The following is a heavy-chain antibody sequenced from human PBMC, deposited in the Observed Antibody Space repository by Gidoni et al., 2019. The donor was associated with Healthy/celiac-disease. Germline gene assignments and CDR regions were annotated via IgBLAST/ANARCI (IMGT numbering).Heavy chain of an antibody. CDR1: GLSLSNARMG. D-gene: IGHD1-1*01. CDR3: ARQTVGAASTEDAFDI. CDR2: IFSNDEK. V-gene: IGHV2-26*01. Sequence: QVTLKESGPVLVKPTETLTLTCTVSGLSLSNARMGVSWIRQPPGKALEWLAHIFSNDEKSYSTSLKSRLTISKDTSKSQVVLTMTNMDPVDTATYYCARQTVGAASTEDAFDIWGQGTMVTVSS. J-gene: IGHJ3*02.